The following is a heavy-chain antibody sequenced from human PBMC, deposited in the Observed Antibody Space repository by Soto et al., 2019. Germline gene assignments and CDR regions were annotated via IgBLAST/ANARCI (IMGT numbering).Heavy chain of an antibody. J-gene: IGHJ5*02. CDR1: GDSLISDHW. Sequence: ETLFLTCAVTGDSLISDHWGSCVRQTPGKGLEWIGETNHSGTTNYNPSLKTRVTISVDKSKNQFSLKLSSVTAADMAVYYCARGPVGGEWLLYRCLDNRFDPCGQGTLVTVSS. CDR2: TNHSGTT. D-gene: IGHD3-3*01. V-gene: IGHV4-4*02. CDR3: ARGPVGGEWLLYRCLDNRFDP.